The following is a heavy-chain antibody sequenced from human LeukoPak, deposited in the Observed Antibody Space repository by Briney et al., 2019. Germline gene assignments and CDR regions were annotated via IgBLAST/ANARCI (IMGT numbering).Heavy chain of an antibody. D-gene: IGHD6-25*01. Sequence: PGGSLRLSCAASGFPFNVQTMSWVRQAPGQGLAWVASMREDGSIINYVDSVKGRFTISRDNPKNSLYLQMNSLRAEDTAVYYCARGGAARGRFENWGQGTLVTVSS. CDR2: MREDGSII. CDR1: GFPFNVQT. J-gene: IGHJ4*02. V-gene: IGHV3-7*01. CDR3: ARGGAARGRFEN.